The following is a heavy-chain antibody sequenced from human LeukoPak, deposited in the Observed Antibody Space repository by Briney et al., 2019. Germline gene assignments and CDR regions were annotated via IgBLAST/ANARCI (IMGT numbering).Heavy chain of an antibody. CDR1: GYTFTGYY. V-gene: IGHV1-46*01. J-gene: IGHJ4*02. Sequence: GVPVKVSCKASGYTFTGYYMHWVRQSPGQGLEWMAIISPSGFDTNYAPKFQGRITVTRDTSTSTVYMELNSLRSEDTAVYYCATDSQQQWLARFDYWGPGTLGSVSS. CDR3: ATDSQQQWLARFDY. CDR2: ISPSGFDT. D-gene: IGHD6-19*01.